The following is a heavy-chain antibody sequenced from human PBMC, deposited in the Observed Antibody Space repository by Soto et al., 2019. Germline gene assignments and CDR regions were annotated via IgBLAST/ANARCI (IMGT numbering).Heavy chain of an antibody. CDR2: IKQDGSEK. J-gene: IGHJ3*02. CDR3: ARDSKTAADADAFDI. V-gene: IGHV3-7*03. D-gene: IGHD6-13*01. Sequence: TGGSLRLSCAASGFTFSSYWMTWVRQAPGKGLEWVANIKQDGSEKYYVDSVKGRFTISRDNAKNSLYLQMNSLRAEDTAVYYCARDSKTAADADAFDIWGQGTMVTVSS. CDR1: GFTFSSYW.